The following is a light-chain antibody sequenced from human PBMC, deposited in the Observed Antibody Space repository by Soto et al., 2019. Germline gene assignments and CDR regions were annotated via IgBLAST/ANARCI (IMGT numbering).Light chain of an antibody. CDR3: SSYAGRITLV. J-gene: IGLJ2*01. Sequence: QSALTQTASVSGSPGQSITMSCTGSRSDVGGYNLVSWYQQHPGKAPKLLISDDNKRPSGVSDRFSGSKSGNTASLTISGLQAADEGDYYCSSYAGRITLVFGGGTKLTVL. CDR2: DDN. V-gene: IGLV2-23*01. CDR1: RSDVGGYNL.